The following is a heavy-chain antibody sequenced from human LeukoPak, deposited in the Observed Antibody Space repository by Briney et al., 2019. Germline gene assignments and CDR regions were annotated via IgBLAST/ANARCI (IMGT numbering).Heavy chain of an antibody. V-gene: IGHV3-7*04. CDR1: GFTFSSYW. Sequence: GGPLRLSCAPSGFTFSSYWMSWVRQAPAKGLEWVANINQDGSEKYYVDSVKGRFTISRDNAKNSLYLQMNSLRAEDTAVYYCARVDTMIVVVTQYAFDIWGQGTMVTVSS. D-gene: IGHD3-22*01. J-gene: IGHJ3*02. CDR3: ARVDTMIVVVTQYAFDI. CDR2: INQDGSEK.